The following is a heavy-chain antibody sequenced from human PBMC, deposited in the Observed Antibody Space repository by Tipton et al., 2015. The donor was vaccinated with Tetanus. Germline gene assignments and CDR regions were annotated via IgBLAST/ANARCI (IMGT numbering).Heavy chain of an antibody. CDR3: ARANNEFPKKGPFDS. D-gene: IGHD1-1*01. Sequence: TLSLTCVVSGGSISSNRFYWGWFTQSPGKGLAWIGNIYDGGSPPFSPSLQSRAPIFADTSKNQFSLKLRSVTAADTAVYYCARANNEFPKKGPFDSWGQGSLVIVSS. V-gene: IGHV4-39*01. CDR1: GGSISSNRFY. CDR2: IYDGGSP. J-gene: IGHJ4*02.